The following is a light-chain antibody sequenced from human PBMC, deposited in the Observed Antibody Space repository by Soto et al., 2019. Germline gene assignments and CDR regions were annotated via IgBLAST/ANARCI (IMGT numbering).Light chain of an antibody. Sequence: PGERVTLSFRASQSVNSTYLTWYRQKPRQAPGLLICGASTRATGIPARFSGSGSGTDFALTISSLQPEDFAVYYCQQDYKFLTFGGGTKVDIK. J-gene: IGKJ4*01. CDR3: QQDYKFLT. CDR2: GAS. V-gene: IGKV3D-7*01. CDR1: QSVNSTY.